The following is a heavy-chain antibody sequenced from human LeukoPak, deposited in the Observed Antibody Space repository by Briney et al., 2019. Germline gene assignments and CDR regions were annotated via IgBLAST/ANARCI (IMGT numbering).Heavy chain of an antibody. CDR2: IGGSNGIT. V-gene: IGHV3-23*01. D-gene: IGHD3-16*01. J-gene: IGHJ4*02. Sequence: GGSLRLSCAASGFTFNSYAMSWVRQAPGKGLEWVSVIGGSNGITFYVGSVKGRFTISRDNSKDTLYLQKNSLRAEDTAVYYCARDGFGTGSNWGQGTLVTVSS. CDR3: ARDGFGTGSN. CDR1: GFTFNSYA.